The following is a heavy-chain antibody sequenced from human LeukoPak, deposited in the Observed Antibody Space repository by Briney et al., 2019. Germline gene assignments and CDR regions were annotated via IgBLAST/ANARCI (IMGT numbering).Heavy chain of an antibody. CDR1: GGSISSSSYY. J-gene: IGHJ4*02. V-gene: IGHV4-39*01. CDR3: ARRPRYFDSRDY. Sequence: SETLSLTCTVSGGSISSSSYYWGWIRQPPGKGLEWIGSIYYSGSTYYNPSLKSRVTISVDTSRNQFSLKLSSVTAADTAVYYCARRPRYFDSRDYWGRGTLVTVSS. D-gene: IGHD3-9*01. CDR2: IYYSGST.